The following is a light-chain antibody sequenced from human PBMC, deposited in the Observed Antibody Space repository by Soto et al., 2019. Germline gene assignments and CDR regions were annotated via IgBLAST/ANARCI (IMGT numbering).Light chain of an antibody. V-gene: IGKV3-20*01. CDR3: QQYGRSSGT. CDR2: GAS. Sequence: EIVLTQSPGTLSLSPGERATLSCRASQSINNNHLAWYQQKPGQAPRLLIYGASSRATGIPDRFSGSGSGTDFTLTINRLEPEDFAVYHCQQYGRSSGTFGQGTKVEIK. CDR1: QSINNNH. J-gene: IGKJ1*01.